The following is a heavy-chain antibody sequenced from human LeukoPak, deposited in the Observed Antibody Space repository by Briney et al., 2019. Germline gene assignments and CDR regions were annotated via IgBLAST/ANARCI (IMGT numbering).Heavy chain of an antibody. Sequence: PGGSLRLSCAASGFTFSSYGMSWVRQAPGKGLEWVSAISGSGGSTYYADSVKGRFTISRDNSKNTLYLQMNSLRAADTAVYYCAKGGMVRGLKMDVRGKGTTVTISS. CDR1: GFTFSSYG. V-gene: IGHV3-23*01. D-gene: IGHD3-10*01. J-gene: IGHJ6*04. CDR3: AKGGMVRGLKMDV. CDR2: ISGSGGST.